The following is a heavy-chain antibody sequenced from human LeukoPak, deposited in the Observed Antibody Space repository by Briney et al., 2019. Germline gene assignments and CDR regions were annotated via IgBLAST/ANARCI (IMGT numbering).Heavy chain of an antibody. CDR3: AAYRFPGIAARQNWFDP. J-gene: IGHJ5*02. V-gene: IGHV4-59*01. D-gene: IGHD6-6*01. CDR2: IYYSGST. CDR1: GGSISSYY. Sequence: SETLSLTXTVSGGSISSYYWSWIRQAPGKGLEWLGYIYYSGSTNYIPSLKSRVTISVDTSKNQFSLKLSSVTAADTAVYYCAAYRFPGIAARQNWFDPWGQGTLVTVSS.